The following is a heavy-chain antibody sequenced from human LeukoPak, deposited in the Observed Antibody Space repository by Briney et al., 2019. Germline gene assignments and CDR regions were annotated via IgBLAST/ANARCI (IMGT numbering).Heavy chain of an antibody. CDR1: GFSFRYW. CDR3: AKDPLVMTTVTTPY. J-gene: IGHJ4*02. V-gene: IGHV3-74*01. CDR2: INSDGSST. D-gene: IGHD4-17*01. Sequence: GGSLRLSCAASGFSFRYWMHWVRQAPGKGLVWVSRINSDGSSTTYADSVKGRFTISRDNAKNTLYLQMNSLRADDTAVYYCAKDPLVMTTVTTPYWGQGTLVTVSS.